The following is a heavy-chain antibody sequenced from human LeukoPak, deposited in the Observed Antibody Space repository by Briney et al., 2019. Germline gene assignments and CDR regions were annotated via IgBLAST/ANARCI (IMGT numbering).Heavy chain of an antibody. CDR2: IFYSGTS. CDR3: ARGRASRGYYYYYMDV. D-gene: IGHD3-10*01. J-gene: IGHJ6*03. CDR1: RGSIDSTNYY. Sequence: SETLSLTCSVSRGSIDSTNYYWAWIRQPPGKGLEWIGTIFYSGTSHSNPSLRSRLTMSVDTSKNQFSLKLSSVTAADTAVYYCARGRASRGYYYYYMDVWGKGTTVTVSS. V-gene: IGHV4-39*07.